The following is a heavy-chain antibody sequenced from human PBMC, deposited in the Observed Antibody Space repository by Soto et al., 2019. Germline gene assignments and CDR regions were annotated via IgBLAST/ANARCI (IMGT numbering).Heavy chain of an antibody. Sequence: WASVKVSCKASGYTFTSYYMHWVRQAPGQGLEWVGIFNPSGGTATYAQKFQGRVTMTRDTSTSTVYMELSSLRSEDTAVYYCARGGTTMVTPPFDPWGQGTLVTVPS. D-gene: IGHD4-17*01. J-gene: IGHJ5*02. CDR1: GYTFTSYY. CDR3: ARGGTTMVTPPFDP. CDR2: FNPSGGTA. V-gene: IGHV1-46*01.